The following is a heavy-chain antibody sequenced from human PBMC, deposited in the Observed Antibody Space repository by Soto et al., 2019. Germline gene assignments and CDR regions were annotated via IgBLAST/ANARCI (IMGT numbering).Heavy chain of an antibody. Sequence: ASVKVSCKASGYTFSNYGISWVRQAPGQGLEWMGWISPYNGNTKYAQKFQDRVTMTTDTSTSTAYMELRSLRSDDTAVYYCARDRLTDFWTGYLLFDNWG. D-gene: IGHD3-3*01. CDR3: ARDRLTDFWTGYLLFDN. CDR2: ISPYNGNT. V-gene: IGHV1-18*01. J-gene: IGHJ4*01. CDR1: GYTFSNYG.